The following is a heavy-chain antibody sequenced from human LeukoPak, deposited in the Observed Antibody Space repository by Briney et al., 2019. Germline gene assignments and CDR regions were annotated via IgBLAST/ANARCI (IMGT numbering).Heavy chain of an antibody. D-gene: IGHD3-10*01. CDR2: INHSGST. J-gene: IGHJ4*02. Sequence: KPSETLSVTCAVYGGSFSGYYWSWIRQPPGKGLEWIGEINHSGSTNYNPSLKSRVTISVDTSKNQFSLKLSSVTAADTAVYYCASSEPRLLWFGELSPVRYWGQGTLVTVSS. CDR1: GGSFSGYY. V-gene: IGHV4-34*01. CDR3: ASSEPRLLWFGELSPVRY.